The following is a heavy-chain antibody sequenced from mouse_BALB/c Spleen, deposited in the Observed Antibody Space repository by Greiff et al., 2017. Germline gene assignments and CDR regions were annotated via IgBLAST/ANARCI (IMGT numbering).Heavy chain of an antibody. Sequence: EVKLVESGPELVKPGASMKISCKASGYSFTGYTMNWVKQSHGKNLEWIGLINPYNGGTSYNQKFKGKATLTVDKSSSTAYMELLSLTSEDSAVYYCARRTTATIYYAMDYWGQGTSVTVSS. V-gene: IGHV1-18*01. CDR3: ARRTTATIYYAMDY. CDR2: INPYNGGT. J-gene: IGHJ4*01. D-gene: IGHD1-2*01. CDR1: GYSFTGYT.